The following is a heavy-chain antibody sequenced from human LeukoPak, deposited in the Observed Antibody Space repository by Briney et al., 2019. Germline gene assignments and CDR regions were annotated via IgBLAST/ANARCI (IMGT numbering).Heavy chain of an antibody. D-gene: IGHD3-3*01. CDR3: TRARVPGVVIPVDY. V-gene: IGHV3-49*04. Sequence: GGSLRLSCAASGLTFSSYAMSWVRQAPGKGLEWVGFIRSKAYGGTTEYAASVKGRFTISRDDYKNIAYLQMNSLKTEDTAVYYCTRARVPGVVIPVDYWGQGTLVTVSS. CDR1: GLTFSSYA. CDR2: IRSKAYGGTT. J-gene: IGHJ4*02.